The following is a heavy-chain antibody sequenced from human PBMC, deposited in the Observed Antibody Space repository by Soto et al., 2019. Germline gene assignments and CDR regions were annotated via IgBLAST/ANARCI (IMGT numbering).Heavy chain of an antibody. V-gene: IGHV1-18*01. J-gene: IGHJ4*02. CDR1: GYTFTSYG. Sequence: QVQLVQSGAEVKKPGASVKVSCKASGYTFTSYGISWVRQAPGQGLEWMGWISAYNGNTKYAQKFQGRVTMTTDTSTMTAYMEVRRLRSDDTAVYYCAIDATAGLTGYWGQGTLVTVSS. CDR3: AIDATAGLTGY. CDR2: ISAYNGNT. D-gene: IGHD6-13*01.